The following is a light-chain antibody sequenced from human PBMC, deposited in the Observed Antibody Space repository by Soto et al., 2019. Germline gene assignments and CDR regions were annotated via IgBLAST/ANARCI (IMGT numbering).Light chain of an antibody. CDR2: DAS. CDR1: QSVSSY. V-gene: IGKV3-11*01. J-gene: IGKJ4*01. Sequence: EIVLTQSPATPSLSPGERATLSCRASQSVSSYLAWYQQKPGQAPRLLIYDASNRATGIPARFSGSGSGTDFTLAISSLEPEDFAVYYWQQRGSTFGGGTKVEIK. CDR3: QQRGST.